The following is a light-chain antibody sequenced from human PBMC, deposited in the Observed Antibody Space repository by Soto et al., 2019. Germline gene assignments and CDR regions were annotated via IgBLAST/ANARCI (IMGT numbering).Light chain of an antibody. CDR3: QHYARSVGT. Sequence: EIVLTQSPGTLSLSPGERATVSCRASQSASSSYFAWYQQKPGQAPRLLISGASNRANGIPDRLSGSGSGKDLTLTISRLEPEDFSVYYCQHYARSVGTFGQGSWVEIK. J-gene: IGKJ1*01. CDR2: GAS. V-gene: IGKV3-20*01. CDR1: QSASSSY.